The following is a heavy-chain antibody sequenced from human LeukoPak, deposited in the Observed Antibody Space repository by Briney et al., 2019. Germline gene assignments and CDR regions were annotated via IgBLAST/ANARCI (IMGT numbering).Heavy chain of an antibody. CDR2: INPSGGST. V-gene: IGHV1-46*01. CDR1: GYTFTSYY. D-gene: IGHD3-16*02. J-gene: IGHJ6*02. Sequence: ASVKVSCKASGYTFTSYYMHWVRQAPGQGLEWMGIINPSGGSTSYAQKFQGRVTMTRDTPTSTVYMELSSLRSEDTAVYYCARDGPGLLTFGGVIGKDYYYYYGMDVWGQGTTVTVPS. CDR3: ARDGPGLLTFGGVIGKDYYYYYGMDV.